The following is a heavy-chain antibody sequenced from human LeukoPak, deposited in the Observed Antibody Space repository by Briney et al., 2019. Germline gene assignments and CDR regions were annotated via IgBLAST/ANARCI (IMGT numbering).Heavy chain of an antibody. CDR2: INHSGST. J-gene: IGHJ4*02. Sequence: SETLSLTCAVYGGSFSGYYWSWIRQPPGKGLEWIGEINHSGSTNYNPSLKSRVTISVDTSKNQFSLKLSSVTAADTAVYYCAGSGFGPVAGYWGQGTLVTVSS. CDR1: GGSFSGYY. D-gene: IGHD3-10*01. V-gene: IGHV4-34*01. CDR3: AGSGFGPVAGY.